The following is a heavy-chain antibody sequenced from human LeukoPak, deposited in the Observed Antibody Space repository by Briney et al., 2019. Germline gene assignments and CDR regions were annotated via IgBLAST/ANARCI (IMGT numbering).Heavy chain of an antibody. D-gene: IGHD6-13*01. CDR2: INHSGST. Sequence: SETLSLTCAVYGGSFSGYYWSWIRQPPGKGLEWIGEINHSGSTNYNPSLKSRVTISVDTSKNQFSLKLSSVTAADTAVYYCARAGQAGTRYWGQGTLVTVSS. V-gene: IGHV4-34*01. CDR3: ARAGQAGTRY. CDR1: GGSFSGYY. J-gene: IGHJ4*02.